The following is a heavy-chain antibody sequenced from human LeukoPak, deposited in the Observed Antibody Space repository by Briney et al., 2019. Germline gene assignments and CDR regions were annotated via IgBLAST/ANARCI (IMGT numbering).Heavy chain of an antibody. V-gene: IGHV3-11*01. Sequence: GGSLRLSCAASGFSFSDYYMSWIRQAPGKGLEWVSYISSSGSTIYYADSVKGRFTISRDNAKNSLYLQMNSLRAEDTAVYYCARDYYDSSPPYWGQGTLVTVSS. CDR3: ARDYYDSSPPY. CDR1: GFSFSDYY. CDR2: ISSSGSTI. J-gene: IGHJ4*02. D-gene: IGHD3-22*01.